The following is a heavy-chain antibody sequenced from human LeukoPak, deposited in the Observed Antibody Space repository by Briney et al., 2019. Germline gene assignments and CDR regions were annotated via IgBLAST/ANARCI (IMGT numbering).Heavy chain of an antibody. CDR3: SGYREITMIVVGGYYFDY. CDR2: IYYSGST. Sequence: SETLSLTCTVSGGSISSSSYYWGWLRPPPGKGMEWIGRIYYSGSTYYNPSLKSRVTISVDTSKNQFSLKLSSMTAADTAVYYCSGYREITMIVVGGYYFDYWGQGTLVIVSS. J-gene: IGHJ4*02. V-gene: IGHV4-39*01. D-gene: IGHD3-22*01. CDR1: GGSISSSSYY.